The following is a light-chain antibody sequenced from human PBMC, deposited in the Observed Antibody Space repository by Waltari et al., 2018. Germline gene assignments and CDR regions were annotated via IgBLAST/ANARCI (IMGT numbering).Light chain of an antibody. CDR2: EDT. J-gene: IGLJ2*01. V-gene: IGLV3-10*01. CDR3: YSIDSSGNHGL. Sequence: SQELTQPPSVSVSPGQTARITCSGDALAKKFAYWYQQKSGQAPVLVVYEDTKRPSGIPGKFSGSSSGTMATLTISGAQVEDEADYYCYSIDSSGNHGLFGGGTKLTVL. CDR1: ALAKKF.